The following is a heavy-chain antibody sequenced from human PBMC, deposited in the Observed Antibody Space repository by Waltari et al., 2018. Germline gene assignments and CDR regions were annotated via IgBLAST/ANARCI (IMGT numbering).Heavy chain of an antibody. Sequence: QVQLQESGPGLVKPSQNLSLTCTVSGGSIRSGSYYWSWIRQSAGKGLEWIGRMYTSGSANYSPSLKSRVTISVDTSKNQFSLKLSSVTAADTAVYYCAREGIYSSATDARFDPWGQGTLVTVSS. J-gene: IGHJ5*02. CDR3: AREGIYSSATDARFDP. D-gene: IGHD6-25*01. V-gene: IGHV4-61*02. CDR1: GGSIRSGSYY. CDR2: MYTSGSA.